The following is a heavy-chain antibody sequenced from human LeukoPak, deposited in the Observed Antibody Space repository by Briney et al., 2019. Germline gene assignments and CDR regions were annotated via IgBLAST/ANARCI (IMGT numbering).Heavy chain of an antibody. D-gene: IGHD2/OR15-2a*01. CDR1: RFTFSSYS. J-gene: IGHJ6*02. CDR2: ISFGGGHI. V-gene: IGHV3-21*01. CDR3: ARIVLTPPYGMDV. Sequence: GGSLRLSCVASRFTFSSYSMTWVRRAPGTGLEWVSSISFGGGHIFYTDSVKGRFTIFRDDSRNSLYLEMNSLRAEDTAVYFCARIVLTPPYGMDVWGQGTTVTVSS.